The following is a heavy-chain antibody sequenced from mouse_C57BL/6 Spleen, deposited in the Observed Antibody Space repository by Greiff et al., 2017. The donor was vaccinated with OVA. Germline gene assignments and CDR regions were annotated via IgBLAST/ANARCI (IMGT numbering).Heavy chain of an antibody. D-gene: IGHD2-2*01. V-gene: IGHV5-17*01. CDR3: ARGGLYYGYDDGLGY. J-gene: IGHJ2*01. Sequence: EVMLVESGGGLVKPGGSLKLSCAASRFTFSDYGMHWVRQAPEKGLEWVAYISSGSSTIYYADTVKGRFTISRDNAKNTLFLQMTSLRSEDTAMYYCARGGLYYGYDDGLGYWGQGTTLTVSS. CDR2: ISSGSSTI. CDR1: RFTFSDYG.